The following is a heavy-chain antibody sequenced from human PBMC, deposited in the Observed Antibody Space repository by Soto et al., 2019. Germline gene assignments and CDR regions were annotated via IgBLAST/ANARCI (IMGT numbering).Heavy chain of an antibody. J-gene: IGHJ4*02. V-gene: IGHV1-69*08. CDR3: GRIPRYSFPTSDPLDN. D-gene: IGHD5-18*01. CDR1: GGTFHTYT. CDR2: ILPILGSI. Sequence: QVQLVQSGAEVRKPGSSVMISCKASGGTFHTYTFSWVRQAPGQGLEWMGSILPILGSINYAPNFQGRLSITADQSTTTADVELSSLTSHDTAIYYCGRIPRYSFPTSDPLDNWGQGTLVTVSS.